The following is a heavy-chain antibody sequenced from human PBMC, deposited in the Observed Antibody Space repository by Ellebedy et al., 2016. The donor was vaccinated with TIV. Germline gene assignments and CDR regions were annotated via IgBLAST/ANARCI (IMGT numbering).Heavy chain of an antibody. CDR2: IIPIFGTA. Sequence: ASVKVSCKASGYTFTGYYMHWVRQAPGQGLEWMGGIIPIFGTANYAQKFQGRVTITADESTSTAYMELSSLRSEDTAVYYCAREVYDSSGYSYFDYWGQGTLVTVSS. J-gene: IGHJ4*02. CDR1: GYTFTGYY. CDR3: AREVYDSSGYSYFDY. D-gene: IGHD3-22*01. V-gene: IGHV1-69*13.